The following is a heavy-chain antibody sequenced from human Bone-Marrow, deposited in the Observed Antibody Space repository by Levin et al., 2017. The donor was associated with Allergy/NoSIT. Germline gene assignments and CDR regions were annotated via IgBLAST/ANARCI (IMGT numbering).Heavy chain of an antibody. CDR3: AKSGRTTWSFDC. CDR2: ISGGGATT. Sequence: GGSLRLSCAASGFIFSNYAMNWVRQAPGKGLEWVAGISGGGATTHYVDSVKGRFTISRDNSKSTLYLQMSSLRADDTALYYCAKSGRTTWSFDCWGQGTLVTVSS. D-gene: IGHD1-14*01. V-gene: IGHV3-23*01. CDR1: GFIFSNYA. J-gene: IGHJ4*02.